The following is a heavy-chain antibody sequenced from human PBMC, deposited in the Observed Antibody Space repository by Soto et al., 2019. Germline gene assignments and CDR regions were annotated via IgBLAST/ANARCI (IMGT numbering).Heavy chain of an antibody. D-gene: IGHD3-16*01. J-gene: IGHJ4*02. CDR3: ARAYEGDYFDY. V-gene: IGHV3-30-3*01. CDR1: GFTFSSYA. Sequence: PGGYLRISCAAYGFTFSSYAMHWVRQAPGKGLEWVAVISYDGSNKYYADSVKGRFTISRDNSKNTLYLQMNSLRAEDTAVYYCARAYEGDYFDYWGQGT. CDR2: ISYDGSNK.